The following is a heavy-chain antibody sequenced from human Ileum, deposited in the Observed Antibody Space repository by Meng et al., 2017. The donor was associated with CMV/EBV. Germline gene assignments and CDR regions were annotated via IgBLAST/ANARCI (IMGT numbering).Heavy chain of an antibody. CDR1: GFTFINDW. D-gene: IGHD3-10*01. Sequence: GESLKISCAASGFTFINDWLSWVRQAPGKGLEWVGRIKSNSDGGTADYAAPVKGRFTFSRDDSKNTFYLQMNSLKTEDTAVYYCAADDYGSGSYLFDYWGQGTLVTVSS. CDR2: IKSNSDGGTA. CDR3: AADDYGSGSYLFDY. V-gene: IGHV3-15*01. J-gene: IGHJ4*02.